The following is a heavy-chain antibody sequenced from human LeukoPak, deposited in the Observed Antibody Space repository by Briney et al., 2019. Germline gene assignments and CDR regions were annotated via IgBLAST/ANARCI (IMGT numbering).Heavy chain of an antibody. J-gene: IGHJ4*02. Sequence: PGGSLRLSCAASGFTVSSNYMSWVRQAPGKGLEWVSVIYSGGSTYYSDSVKGRFTISRDNSKNTLYLQMNSLRAEDTAVYYCARDRTMTPDYWGQGTLVTVSS. CDR3: ARDRTMTPDY. V-gene: IGHV3-66*02. CDR1: GFTVSSNY. CDR2: IYSGGST. D-gene: IGHD3-22*01.